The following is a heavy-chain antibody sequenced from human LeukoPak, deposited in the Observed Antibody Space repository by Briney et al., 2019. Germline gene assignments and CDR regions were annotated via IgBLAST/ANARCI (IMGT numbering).Heavy chain of an antibody. J-gene: IGHJ4*02. CDR1: GFTFSSYG. D-gene: IGHD3-22*01. V-gene: IGHV3-33*01. CDR2: IWYDGSNK. Sequence: GRSLRLSCAASGFTFSSYGMHWARQAPGKGLEWVAVIWYDGSNKYYADSVKGRFTISRDNSKNTLYLQMNSLRAEDTAVYYCARWDDYYGSSGYHFDYWGQGTLVTVAS. CDR3: ARWDDYYGSSGYHFDY.